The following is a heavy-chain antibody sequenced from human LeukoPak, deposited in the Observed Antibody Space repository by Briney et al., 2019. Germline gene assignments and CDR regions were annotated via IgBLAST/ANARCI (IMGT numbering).Heavy chain of an antibody. Sequence: GGSLRLSCAASGFTFSDYGLSGVRQAPWKGLEWVSAISGSGSNTYYADSVKGRFTVSRDNSKNTLYLQMSSLRAEDTAIYYCANRYCSNTNCPNWGQGTLVTVSS. CDR3: ANRYCSNTNCPN. D-gene: IGHD2-2*01. CDR2: ISGSGSNT. J-gene: IGHJ4*02. CDR1: GFTFSDYG. V-gene: IGHV3-23*01.